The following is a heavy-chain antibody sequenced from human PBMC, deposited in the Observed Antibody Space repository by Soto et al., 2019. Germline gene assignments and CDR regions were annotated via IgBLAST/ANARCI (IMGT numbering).Heavy chain of an antibody. Sequence: PGGSLRLSCTASGFTFGDYAMSWFRQAPGKGLEWVGFIRSKAYGGTTEYAASVKGRFTISRDDSKNIAYLQMNSLKTDDTAVYYCTRSSGPAGYDSWFDPWGQGTLVTVPS. CDR3: TRSSGPAGYDSWFDP. CDR1: GFTFGDYA. D-gene: IGHD1-1*01. V-gene: IGHV3-49*03. CDR2: IRSKAYGGTT. J-gene: IGHJ5*02.